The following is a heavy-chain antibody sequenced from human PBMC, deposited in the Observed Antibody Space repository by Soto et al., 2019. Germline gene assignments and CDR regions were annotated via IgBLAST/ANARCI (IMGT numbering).Heavy chain of an antibody. CDR1: GSSFSAYS. J-gene: IGHJ4*02. V-gene: IGHV3-23*03. Sequence: GGSLRLSCAASGSSFSAYSMNWVRQTPGRGLEWVSFIDLSGTTTYYRDSVKGRFTIFKDKSRNTVYLQMRSLTVEDAAIYYCTKDRVPDGIYSFDYWGQGALVTVSS. CDR3: TKDRVPDGIYSFDY. D-gene: IGHD2-15*01. CDR2: IDLSGTTT.